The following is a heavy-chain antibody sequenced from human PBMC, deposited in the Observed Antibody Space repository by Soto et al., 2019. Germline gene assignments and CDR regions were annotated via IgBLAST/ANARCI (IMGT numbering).Heavy chain of an antibody. D-gene: IGHD6-13*01. J-gene: IGHJ3*02. CDR2: ISSSSSYI. CDR3: ASQVAAAAGNDAFDI. Sequence: GGSLRLSCVASGFTFSSYSMNWVRQAPGKGLEWVSSISSSSSYIYYADSVKGRFTISRDNAKNSLYLQMNSLRAEDTAVYYCASQVAAAAGNDAFDIWGQGTMVTVSS. CDR1: GFTFSSYS. V-gene: IGHV3-21*01.